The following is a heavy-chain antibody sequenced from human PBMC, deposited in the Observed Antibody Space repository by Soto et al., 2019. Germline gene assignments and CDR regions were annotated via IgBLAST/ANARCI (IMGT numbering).Heavy chain of an antibody. CDR1: GFTFSSYW. CDR2: INSDGSST. V-gene: IGHV3-74*01. D-gene: IGHD3-3*01. Sequence: GVSLRLSCAASGFTFSSYWMHWVRQAPGKGLVWVSRINSDGSSTSYADSVKGRFTISRDNAKNTLYLQMNSLRAEDTAVYYCARYDFWSGVLGYWGQGTLVTVSS. CDR3: ARYDFWSGVLGY. J-gene: IGHJ4*02.